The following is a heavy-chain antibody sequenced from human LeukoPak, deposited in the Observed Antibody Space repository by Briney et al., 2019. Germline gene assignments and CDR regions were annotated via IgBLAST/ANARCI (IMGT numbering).Heavy chain of an antibody. CDR1: GGSFSGYY. CDR3: ARRHYYGSGSYYP. Sequence: SETLSLTCAVYGGSFSGYYWSWIRQPPGKGLEWIGEINHSGSTNYNPSLKSRVTISVDTSKNQFSPKLSSVTAADTAVYYCARRHYYGSGSYYPWGQGTLVTASS. CDR2: INHSGST. V-gene: IGHV4-34*01. J-gene: IGHJ5*02. D-gene: IGHD3-10*01.